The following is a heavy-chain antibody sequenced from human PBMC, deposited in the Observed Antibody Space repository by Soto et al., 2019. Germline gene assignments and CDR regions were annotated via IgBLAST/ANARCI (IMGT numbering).Heavy chain of an antibody. CDR1: GFTFSSYA. J-gene: IGHJ4*02. CDR2: ISGSGGST. D-gene: IGHD6-19*01. CDR3: AKDLGSGWFHGCFY. Sequence: PGGSLRLSCAASGFTFSSYAMSWVRQAPGKGLEWVSAISGSGGSTYYADSVKGRFTISRDNSKNTLYLQMNSLRAEDTAVYYCAKDLGSGWFHGCFYWGQGTLVTVSS. V-gene: IGHV3-23*01.